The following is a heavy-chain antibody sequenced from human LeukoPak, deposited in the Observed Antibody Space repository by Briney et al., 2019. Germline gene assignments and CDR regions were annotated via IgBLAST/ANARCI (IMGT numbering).Heavy chain of an antibody. CDR2: ISGSGDST. CDR1: GFNFDSNG. CDR3: AKPIIQVYDPFDY. Sequence: GGSLRLSCAASGFNFDSNGMSWLRQAPGKGLEWVSTISGSGDSTYYADSVKGRLTISRDNSKNTLYLQINSLTAEDTALYYCAKPIIQVYDPFDYWGQGTLVTVSS. D-gene: IGHD3-16*01. J-gene: IGHJ4*02. V-gene: IGHV3-23*01.